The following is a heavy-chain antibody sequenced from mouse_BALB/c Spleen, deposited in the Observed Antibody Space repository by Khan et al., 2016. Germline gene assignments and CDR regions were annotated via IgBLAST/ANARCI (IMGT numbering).Heavy chain of an antibody. CDR3: ARAWYSMYY. CDR1: GYTFSNYW. J-gene: IGHJ4*01. CDR2: ILPGSGYS. V-gene: IGHV1-9*01. Sequence: QVQLKQSGAELMKPGASVKISCKATGYTFSNYWIEWVKQRPGHGLEWIGDILPGSGYSNSNENFKGKATFTADASSNTAYMQLISLTSEDSAVYSCARAWYSMYYWGQGTSVTFSS.